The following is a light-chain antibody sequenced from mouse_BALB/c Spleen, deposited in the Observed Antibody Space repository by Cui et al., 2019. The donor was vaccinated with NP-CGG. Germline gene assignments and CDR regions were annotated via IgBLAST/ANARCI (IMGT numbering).Light chain of an antibody. CDR1: QNINVW. CDR2: KAP. V-gene: IGKV11-125*01. Sequence: QMNQSPSSLSASLGDTITITCHASQNINVWLSWYQQKPGNIPKLLIYKAPNLHTGVPSRFSGSGSGTGFTLTISSLQPEDIATYYCQQGQSYPRTFGGGTKLEIK. CDR3: QQGQSYPRT. J-gene: IGKJ1*01.